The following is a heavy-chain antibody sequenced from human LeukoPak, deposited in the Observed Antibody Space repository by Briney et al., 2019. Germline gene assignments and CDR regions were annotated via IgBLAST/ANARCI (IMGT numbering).Heavy chain of an antibody. Sequence: SSETLSLTCTVSGGSISSYYWSWIRQPPGKGLEWIGYIYYSGSTNYNPSLKNRVTISVDTSKNQFSLKLSSVTAADTAVYYCAKGGGAYYSDSSTYSAPFEHWGQGTLVTVSS. D-gene: IGHD3-22*01. CDR1: GGSISSYY. V-gene: IGHV4-59*01. CDR2: IYYSGST. CDR3: AKGGGAYYSDSSTYSAPFEH. J-gene: IGHJ4*02.